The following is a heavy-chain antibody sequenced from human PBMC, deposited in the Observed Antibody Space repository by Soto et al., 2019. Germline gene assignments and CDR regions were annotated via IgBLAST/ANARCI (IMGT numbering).Heavy chain of an antibody. CDR1: GGSISSSSYY. V-gene: IGHV4-39*01. D-gene: IGHD6-19*01. Sequence: SETLSLSCTVSGGSISSSSYYGGWIRQPPGKGLEWIGSIYYSGSTYYNPSRKSRVTISVDQYKNQFSLKLSSVPAADKAVYYCASHAVHSSGFTDYRGQGTLVTVSS. J-gene: IGHJ4*02. CDR2: IYYSGST. CDR3: ASHAVHSSGFTDY.